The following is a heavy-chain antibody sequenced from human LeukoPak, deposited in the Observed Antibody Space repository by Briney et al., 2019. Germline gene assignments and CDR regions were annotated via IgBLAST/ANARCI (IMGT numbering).Heavy chain of an antibody. D-gene: IGHD3-3*01. Sequence: GGSLRLSCAVSGFTFSSYAMSWVRQAPGKGLEWVSASSTYYADSIKGRFTISRDNSKNTLYLQMNSLRAEDTAVYYCAKLRFLEWYDAFDIWGQGTMVTVSS. CDR2: SST. CDR3: AKLRFLEWYDAFDI. V-gene: IGHV3-23*01. CDR1: GFTFSSYA. J-gene: IGHJ3*02.